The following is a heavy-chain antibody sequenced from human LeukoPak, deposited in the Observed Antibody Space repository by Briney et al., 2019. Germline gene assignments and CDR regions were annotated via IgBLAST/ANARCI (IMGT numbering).Heavy chain of an antibody. CDR1: GFTFSSYW. D-gene: IGHD4-23*01. CDR3: VTHEVTVITRSTFDY. Sequence: PGGSLRLSCAASGFTFSSYWMHWVRQAPGKGLVWVSRINSDGRSTSYADSVKGRFTISRDNAKNSLYLQMHSLRVDDTAVYYCVTHEVTVITRSTFDYWGQGTLLTVSS. J-gene: IGHJ4*02. CDR2: INSDGRST. V-gene: IGHV3-74*01.